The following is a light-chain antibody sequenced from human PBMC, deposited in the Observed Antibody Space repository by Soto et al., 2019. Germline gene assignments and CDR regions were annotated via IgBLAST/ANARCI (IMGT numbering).Light chain of an antibody. CDR1: QSVSNNY. CDR3: LQYGSSGT. CDR2: GAS. Sequence: ENGLTQSPHTLPQTPGERATLSCRASQSVSNNYLGCYQQKPGQAPRLLIYGASIRATGIPDRFSGSGSATDFTLTISRLEPEDFAVYYCLQYGSSGTFGQGTKVVI. J-gene: IGKJ1*01. V-gene: IGKV3-20*01.